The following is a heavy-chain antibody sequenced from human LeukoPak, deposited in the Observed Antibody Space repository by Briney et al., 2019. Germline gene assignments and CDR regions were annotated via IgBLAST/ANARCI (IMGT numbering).Heavy chain of an antibody. V-gene: IGHV3-48*03. J-gene: IGHJ4*02. D-gene: IGHD5-24*01. CDR1: GFTFSSYE. Sequence: GSLRLSCAASGFTFSSYEMNWVRQAPGKGLEWVSYISSSGSSIYYADSVKGRFTISRDNAKNSLYLQMNSLRAEDTAVYYCARDAGYNIDYWGQGTLVTVSS. CDR3: ARDAGYNIDY. CDR2: ISSSGSSI.